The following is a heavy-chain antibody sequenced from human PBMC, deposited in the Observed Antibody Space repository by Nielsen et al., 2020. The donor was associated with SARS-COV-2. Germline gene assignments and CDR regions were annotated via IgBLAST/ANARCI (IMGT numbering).Heavy chain of an antibody. Sequence: ASVKVSCKASGYTFTSYGISWVRQAPGQGLEWMGWINAYNGNTNYAQKLQGRVTMTRDTSTSTAYMDLRSLRSDDTAVYYCARLAADGTFDYWGQGTLVTVSS. J-gene: IGHJ4*02. CDR3: ARLAADGTFDY. CDR2: INAYNGNT. V-gene: IGHV1-18*01. CDR1: GYTFTSYG. D-gene: IGHD6-13*01.